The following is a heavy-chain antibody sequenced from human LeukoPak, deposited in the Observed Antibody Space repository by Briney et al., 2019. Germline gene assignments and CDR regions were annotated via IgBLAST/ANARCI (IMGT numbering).Heavy chain of an antibody. D-gene: IGHD6-13*01. V-gene: IGHV3-21*01. CDR3: AKVDRGDYSSSPVPYYNYYMNV. Sequence: PGGSLRLSCAASGFTFSSYSMNWVRQAPGKGLEWVSSISSSSSYIYYADSVKGRFTISRDNAKSLLYLHMNSLRVEDTAVYYCAKVDRGDYSSSPVPYYNYYMNVWGKGTTVTVSS. J-gene: IGHJ6*03. CDR1: GFTFSSYS. CDR2: ISSSSSYI.